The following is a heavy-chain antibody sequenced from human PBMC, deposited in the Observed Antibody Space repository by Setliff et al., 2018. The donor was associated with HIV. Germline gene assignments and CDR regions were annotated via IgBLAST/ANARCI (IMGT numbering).Heavy chain of an antibody. V-gene: IGHV3-21*01. Sequence: GGSLRLSCEVSGFTFNAYIMNWVRRAPGKGLEWVSSISRTSSYIYYEDSVKGRFTISRDNAKNTLYLQMNSLRAEDTAVYYCARDLFPYYHDSRPYYPPAYWGQGTLVTVSS. J-gene: IGHJ4*02. CDR2: ISRTSSYI. CDR1: GFTFNAYI. CDR3: ARDLFPYYHDSRPYYPPAY. D-gene: IGHD3-22*01.